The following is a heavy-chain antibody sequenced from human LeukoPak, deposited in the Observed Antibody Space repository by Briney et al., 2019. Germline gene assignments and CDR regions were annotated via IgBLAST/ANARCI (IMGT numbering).Heavy chain of an antibody. V-gene: IGHV4-59*08. CDR2: ISYSGTT. Sequence: SETLSLTCTVSGGSMSSYYWSWIRQSPGKGLEWVGYISYSGTTNYNPCLKSRVTISLGTSKNRFSLNLTSVTAADTAVYYCARHGSGTSLALYPWGQGTLVTVSS. D-gene: IGHD3-10*01. J-gene: IGHJ5*02. CDR1: GGSMSSYY. CDR3: ARHGSGTSLALYP.